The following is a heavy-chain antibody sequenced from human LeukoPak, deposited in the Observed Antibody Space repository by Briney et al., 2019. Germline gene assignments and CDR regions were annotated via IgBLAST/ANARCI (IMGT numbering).Heavy chain of an antibody. J-gene: IGHJ3*02. CDR2: MNPNSGNT. CDR1: GYTFTSYG. V-gene: IGHV1-8*03. CDR3: ARGGAPPAFDI. Sequence: ASVKVSCKASGYTFTSYGISWVRQATGQGLEWMGWMNPNSGNTGYAQKFQGRVTITRNTSISTAYMELSSLRSEDTAVYYCARGGAPPAFDIWGQGTMVTVSS.